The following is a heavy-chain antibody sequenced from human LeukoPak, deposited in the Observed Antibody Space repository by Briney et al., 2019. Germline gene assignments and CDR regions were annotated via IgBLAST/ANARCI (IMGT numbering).Heavy chain of an antibody. CDR2: ISYSGTT. V-gene: IGHV4-59*01. CDR3: ARDKGLPQAFDI. J-gene: IGHJ3*02. CDR1: GGSISSFY. Sequence: SETLSLTCTVSGGSISSFYWSWIRQPPGKGLEYIGYISYSGTTSYNPSLKIRVTISVDTSKNQFSLKLTSVTAADTAVYYCARDKGLPQAFDIWGQGTMVIVSS. D-gene: IGHD5/OR15-5a*01.